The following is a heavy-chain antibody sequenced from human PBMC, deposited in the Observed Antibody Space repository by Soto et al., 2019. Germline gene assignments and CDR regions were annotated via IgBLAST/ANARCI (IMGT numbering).Heavy chain of an antibody. D-gene: IGHD2-15*01. V-gene: IGHV3-23*01. J-gene: IGHJ4*02. CDR1: GFTFSSYA. CDR2: ISGSGGST. Sequence: PGGALRLSCAASGFTFSSYAMSWVRQAPGKGLEWGSAISGSGGSTYYADSVKGRFTISRDNSKNTLYLQMNSLRAEDTAVYYCAKALDPYCSGGSCYELPFDYWGQGTLVTVSS. CDR3: AKALDPYCSGGSCYELPFDY.